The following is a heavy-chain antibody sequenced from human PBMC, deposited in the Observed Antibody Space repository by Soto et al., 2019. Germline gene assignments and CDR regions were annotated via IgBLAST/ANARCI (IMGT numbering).Heavy chain of an antibody. Sequence: GGSLRLSCAASGFTFSSYGMHWVRQAPGKGLEWVAVISYDGSNKYYADSVKGRFTISRDNSKNTLYLQMNSLRAEDTAVYYCAKDLSGGWLRPGELDYWGQGTLVTVSS. CDR2: ISYDGSNK. CDR1: GFTFSSYG. D-gene: IGHD5-12*01. J-gene: IGHJ4*02. CDR3: AKDLSGGWLRPGELDY. V-gene: IGHV3-30*18.